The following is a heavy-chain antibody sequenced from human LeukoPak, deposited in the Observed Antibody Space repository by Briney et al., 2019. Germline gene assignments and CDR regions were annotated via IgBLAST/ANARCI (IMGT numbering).Heavy chain of an antibody. J-gene: IGHJ5*02. CDR3: AREGAEYCSSTSCYLENWFDP. D-gene: IGHD2-2*01. Sequence: SVKVSCKASGGTFSSYAISWVRQAPGQGLEWMGGIIPIFGTANYAQKFQGRVTITADESTSTAYTELSSLRSEDTAVYYCAREGAEYCSSTSCYLENWFDPWGQGTLVTVSS. V-gene: IGHV1-69*13. CDR2: IIPIFGTA. CDR1: GGTFSSYA.